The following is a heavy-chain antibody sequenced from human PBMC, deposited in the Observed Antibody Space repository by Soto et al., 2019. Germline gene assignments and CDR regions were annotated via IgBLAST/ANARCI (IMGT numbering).Heavy chain of an antibody. D-gene: IGHD1-1*01. CDR3: ARDKLPYGMDV. CDR2: ISYGGSNK. CDR1: GFTFSSYT. Sequence: QVQLVESGGGVVQPGRSLRLSCAASGFTFSSYTMHWVRQAPGTGLERVAVISYGGSNKYYSDSVKSRFTISRDNSKNALYLRINSLRAEETAMYYCARDKLPYGMDVCGKGTTVTVSS. V-gene: IGHV3-30-3*01. J-gene: IGHJ6*04.